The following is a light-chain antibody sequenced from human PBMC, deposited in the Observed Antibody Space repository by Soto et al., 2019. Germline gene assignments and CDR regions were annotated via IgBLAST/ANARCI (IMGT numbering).Light chain of an antibody. CDR3: QSADSSGTYVV. J-gene: IGLJ2*01. CDR1: SGHRRNI. CDR2: LEGSGSY. V-gene: IGLV4-60*01. Sequence: QSVLTQSSSASASLGSSVRLTCTLSSGHRRNIIAWHQQQPGKAPPFLMKLEGSGSYIKGSGVPDRFSGSSSGTTVTLTISGVQAEDEADYYCQSADSSGTYVVFGGGTKLTVL.